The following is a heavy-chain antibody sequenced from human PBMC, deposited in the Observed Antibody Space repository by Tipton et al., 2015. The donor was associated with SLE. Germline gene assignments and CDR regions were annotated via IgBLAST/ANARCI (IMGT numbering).Heavy chain of an antibody. Sequence: TLSLTCTVSGGSISSSSYYWGWIRQPPGKGLEWIGSIYYSGSTYYNPSLKSRVTMSVDTSKNQFSLKLSSVTAADTAVYYCARGVDSSGWDDAFDIWGQGTMVTVSS. V-gene: IGHV4-39*07. CDR2: IYYSGST. CDR1: GGSISSSSYY. J-gene: IGHJ3*02. D-gene: IGHD6-19*01. CDR3: ARGVDSSGWDDAFDI.